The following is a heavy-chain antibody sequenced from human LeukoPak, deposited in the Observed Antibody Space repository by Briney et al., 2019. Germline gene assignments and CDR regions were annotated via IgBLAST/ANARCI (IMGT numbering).Heavy chain of an antibody. J-gene: IGHJ4*02. Sequence: GGSLRLSCAASGFTVNSNYMNWVRQAPGKGLEWVSVIYSGGSTYYADSVKGRFTISRDNSKNTLYLQMNSLRAEDTAVYYCARDLRDSSGLDYWGQGTLVTVSS. CDR1: GFTVNSNY. CDR3: ARDLRDSSGLDY. D-gene: IGHD3-22*01. V-gene: IGHV3-53*01. CDR2: IYSGGST.